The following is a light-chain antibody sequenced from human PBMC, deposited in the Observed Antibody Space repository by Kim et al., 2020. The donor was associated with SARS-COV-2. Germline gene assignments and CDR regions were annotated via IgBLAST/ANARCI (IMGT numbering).Light chain of an antibody. V-gene: IGKV3-20*01. CDR1: QSVSSSY. Sequence: SPGERATLSCRASQSVSSSYLAWYQQKPGQATRLLMYGASTRATGIPDRFSGSGSGTDFTLTISRLEPEDVAVYYCQQYDSSPPTFGHGTKVDIK. J-gene: IGKJ1*01. CDR3: QQYDSSPPT. CDR2: GAS.